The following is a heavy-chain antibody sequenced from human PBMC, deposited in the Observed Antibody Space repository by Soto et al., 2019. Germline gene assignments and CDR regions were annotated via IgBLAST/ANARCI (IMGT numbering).Heavy chain of an antibody. Sequence: PGGSLRLSCAASGFIFRDWFMSWIRQAPGKGLEWISYISKDSGRATRYADSVGGRFTISRDNSKNTLYLQMDSLRDEDTAVYYCARDFQISKYFDNWGQGTLVTVSS. J-gene: IGHJ4*02. CDR2: ISKDSGRAT. CDR1: GFIFRDWF. CDR3: ARDFQISKYFDN. V-gene: IGHV3-11*04. D-gene: IGHD3-3*02.